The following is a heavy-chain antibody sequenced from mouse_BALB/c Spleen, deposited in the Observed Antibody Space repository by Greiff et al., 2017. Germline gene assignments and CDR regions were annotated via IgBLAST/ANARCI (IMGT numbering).Heavy chain of an antibody. D-gene: IGHD2-3*01. CDR2: IYPGNGDT. J-gene: IGHJ3*01. CDR3: ARGDGYAY. CDR1: GYTFTSYW. V-gene: IGHV1-5*01. Sequence: EVKLVESGPVLARPGASVKMSCKASGYTFTSYWMHWVKQRPGQGLEWIGAIYPGNGDTSYNQKFKGKAKLTAVTSTSTAYMELRSLTNEDSAVYYCARGDGYAYWGQGTLVTVSA.